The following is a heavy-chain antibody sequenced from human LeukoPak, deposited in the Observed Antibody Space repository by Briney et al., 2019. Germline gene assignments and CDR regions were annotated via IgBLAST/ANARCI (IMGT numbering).Heavy chain of an antibody. J-gene: IGHJ4*02. CDR2: INPNSGGT. CDR1: GYTFTSYY. Sequence: ASVKVSCKASGYTFTSYYMHWVRQAPGQGLEWMGWINPNSGGTNYARNFQGRVTMTRDTSISTAYMEVSRLRSDDTAIYYCANRYLDFWGQGTLVTVSS. CDR3: ANRYLDF. V-gene: IGHV1-2*02.